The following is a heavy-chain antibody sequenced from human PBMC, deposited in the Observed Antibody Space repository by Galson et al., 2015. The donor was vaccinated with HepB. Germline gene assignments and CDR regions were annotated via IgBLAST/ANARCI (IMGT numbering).Heavy chain of an antibody. Sequence: SVKVSCKASGYTFPAYYVHWVRQAPGQGLEWMGRINPNSGGTNFAQKFQDRVTMTRDKSINTAYLELSRLRTDDTAVYYCARAKEGRGYFDYWGQGTLVTVSS. V-gene: IGHV1-2*06. J-gene: IGHJ4*02. D-gene: IGHD3-10*01. CDR3: ARAKEGRGYFDY. CDR2: INPNSGGT. CDR1: GYTFPAYY.